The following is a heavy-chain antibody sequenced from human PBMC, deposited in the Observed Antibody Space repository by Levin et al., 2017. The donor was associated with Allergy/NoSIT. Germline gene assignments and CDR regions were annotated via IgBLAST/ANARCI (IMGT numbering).Heavy chain of an antibody. CDR1: GGSISSHY. V-gene: IGHV4-59*11. D-gene: IGHD6-13*01. J-gene: IGHJ4*02. CDR3: ARLNDPSYSTTYYFDY. CDR2: VYYSGNT. Sequence: PSQTLSLTCTVSGGSISSHYWSWIRQPPGKGLEWIGYVYYSGNTKYNSSLKSRVTISVDTSENQFSLKLSSVTAADTAVYYCARLNDPSYSTTYYFDYWGQGTQVTVSS.